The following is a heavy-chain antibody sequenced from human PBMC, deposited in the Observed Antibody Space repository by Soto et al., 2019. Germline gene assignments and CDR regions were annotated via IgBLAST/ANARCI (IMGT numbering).Heavy chain of an antibody. CDR1: GGSFSNSA. Sequence: QVQLVQSGSEVRRPGSSVKFSCKASGGSFSNSAIAWVRQAPGQGLEWLGMIIPIFTTTNYAQKFRDRLTITADGSTSTAYMELSGLKSEDTAVYFCARPSGLLGQFSAFVDYWGQGTLVTVSS. D-gene: IGHD3-10*01. V-gene: IGHV1-69*18. CDR3: ARPSGLLGQFSAFVDY. CDR2: IIPIFTTT. J-gene: IGHJ4*02.